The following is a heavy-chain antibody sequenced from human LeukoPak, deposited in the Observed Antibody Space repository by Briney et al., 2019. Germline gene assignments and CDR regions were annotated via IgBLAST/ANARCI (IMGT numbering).Heavy chain of an antibody. D-gene: IGHD2/OR15-2a*01. V-gene: IGHV3-15*01. Sequence: PGGSLRLSCAASGFTFNNAWMSWVRQAPGKGLEWVGHIKGKPDGGTTHYAAPVKGRFFISRDDSKTTLYLKMNSLKSDDTAVYYCTTDRGITVRPLFDYWGQGTLVTVSS. CDR1: GFTFNNAW. CDR2: IKGKPDGGTT. J-gene: IGHJ4*02. CDR3: TTDRGITVRPLFDY.